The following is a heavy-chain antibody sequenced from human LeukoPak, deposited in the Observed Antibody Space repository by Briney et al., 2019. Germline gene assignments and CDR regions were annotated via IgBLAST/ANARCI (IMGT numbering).Heavy chain of an antibody. Sequence: GGSLRLSCRAWGFNLETYNMHGVRQAPGKEVEWVSTICSTSDSYNYYPNPVSRLFTISRDNAKNSLYLQMIGPRAEDTGIYFFARGIAWSLLVFYYWGQGTQVTVSS. CDR2: ICSTSDSYN. CDR1: GFNLETYN. D-gene: IGHD2-21*01. J-gene: IGHJ4*02. V-gene: IGHV3-21*01. CDR3: ARGIAWSLLVFYY.